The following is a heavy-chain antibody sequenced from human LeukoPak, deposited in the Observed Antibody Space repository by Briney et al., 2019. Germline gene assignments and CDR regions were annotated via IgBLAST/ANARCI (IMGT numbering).Heavy chain of an antibody. Sequence: SETLSLTCTVSGGSISSGDYYWSWIRQPPGKGLEWIGYIYYSGSTYYNPSLKSRVTISVDTSKNQFSLKLSSVTAADTAVYYCARGWSYGDYAFDIWGQGTMVTVSS. CDR3: ARGWSYGDYAFDI. D-gene: IGHD4-17*01. V-gene: IGHV4-30-4*01. CDR2: IYYSGST. J-gene: IGHJ3*02. CDR1: GGSISSGDYY.